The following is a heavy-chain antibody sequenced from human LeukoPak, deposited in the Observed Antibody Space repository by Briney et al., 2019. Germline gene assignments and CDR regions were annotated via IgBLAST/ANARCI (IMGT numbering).Heavy chain of an antibody. V-gene: IGHV3-7*05. Sequence: GGSLRLSCAASGFRFGSYWMAWVRQAPGIGLEWVANINLDGSEKYYVDSVKGRFTISRDNAKNSLYLQMNSLRAEDTAVYYCARGNFFAYWGQGTLVTVSS. CDR3: ARGNFFAY. CDR2: INLDGSEK. J-gene: IGHJ4*02. CDR1: GFRFGSYW.